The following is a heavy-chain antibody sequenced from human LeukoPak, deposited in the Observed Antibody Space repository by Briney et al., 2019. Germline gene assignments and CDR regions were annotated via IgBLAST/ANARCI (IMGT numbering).Heavy chain of an antibody. Sequence: GGSLRLSCAASGFTFSNYWMSWVRQAPGKRLEWVANIKQDGSEKHSLDSVKGRFTISRDNAKNSLYLQMNSLRAEDTAVYYCAELGITMIGGVWGKGTTVTISS. CDR3: AELGITMIGGV. CDR2: IKQDGSEK. CDR1: GFTFSNYW. J-gene: IGHJ6*04. V-gene: IGHV3-7*01. D-gene: IGHD3-10*02.